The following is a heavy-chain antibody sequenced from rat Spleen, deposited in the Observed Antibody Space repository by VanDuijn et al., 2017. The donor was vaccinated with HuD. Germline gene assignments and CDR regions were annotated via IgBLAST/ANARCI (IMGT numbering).Heavy chain of an antibody. CDR3: AREGNYGGAFAY. Sequence: EVQLVETGGGLVQPGRSLKLSCVASGFTFSSYWMYWIRQAPGKGLEWVSSINPDGGTTYYPDSVKGRFTISRDNAENTVYLQMNSLRSEDTATYYCAREGNYGGAFAYWGQGTLVTVSS. CDR2: INPDGGTT. V-gene: IGHV5-58*01. D-gene: IGHD1-11*01. J-gene: IGHJ3*01. CDR1: GFTFSSYW.